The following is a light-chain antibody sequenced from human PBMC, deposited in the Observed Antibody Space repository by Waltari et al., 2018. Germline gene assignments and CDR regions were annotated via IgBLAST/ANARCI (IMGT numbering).Light chain of an antibody. CDR3: QQYYSSPAT. Sequence: DIQMTQSPSSLSASVGDRVTIMCRASRGIRNYVAWSHQRPGKAPKLLIFAASSWHSGVPTRFTGGGSGTDFTLTISSRQAEDVAVYYCQQYYSSPATFGQGTKVEIK. CDR2: AAS. V-gene: IGKV1-27*01. J-gene: IGKJ1*01. CDR1: RGIRNY.